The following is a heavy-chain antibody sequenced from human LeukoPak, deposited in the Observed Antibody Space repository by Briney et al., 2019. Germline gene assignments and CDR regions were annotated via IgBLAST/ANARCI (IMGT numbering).Heavy chain of an antibody. CDR1: AYSFTSYW. Sequence: ESLKISCKGAAYSFTSYWIAWVRQMPGKGLEWMGIIYPGDSNTRYSPSFQGQVTISADKSISTASLQWSSLKAPDTAMYYCARSSVIAAADYYYYYMDVWGKGTTVTVSS. J-gene: IGHJ6*03. CDR3: ARSSVIAAADYYYYYMDV. V-gene: IGHV5-51*01. D-gene: IGHD6-13*01. CDR2: IYPGDSNT.